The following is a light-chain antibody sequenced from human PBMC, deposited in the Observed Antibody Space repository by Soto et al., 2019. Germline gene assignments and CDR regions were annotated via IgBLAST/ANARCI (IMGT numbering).Light chain of an antibody. CDR3: QHYDNLPQIT. CDR1: QDISNY. Sequence: DIQMTQSPSSLSASVGDRVTITCQASQDISNYLNWYQQKPGKAPKLLIYDASNLETGVPSRFSGSGSGTDFTFTISSLQPEDIATYYCQHYDNLPQITFGQGTRLEIK. CDR2: DAS. J-gene: IGKJ5*01. V-gene: IGKV1-33*01.